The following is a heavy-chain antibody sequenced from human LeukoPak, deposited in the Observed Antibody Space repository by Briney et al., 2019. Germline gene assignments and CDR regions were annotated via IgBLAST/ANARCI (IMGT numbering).Heavy chain of an antibody. CDR3: ARGVVTAYFDY. CDR1: GGSISSYY. J-gene: IGHJ4*02. Sequence: SDTLSLTCTGSGGSISSYYWSWIRQPPGKGLEWIGYIYCSRSPNYNPYLKSRVTISVDTAKIQFSLKLSAVTAADAAVYYCARGVVTAYFDYWGEGTLVTVSS. CDR2: IYCSRSP. V-gene: IGHV4-59*01. D-gene: IGHD2-21*02.